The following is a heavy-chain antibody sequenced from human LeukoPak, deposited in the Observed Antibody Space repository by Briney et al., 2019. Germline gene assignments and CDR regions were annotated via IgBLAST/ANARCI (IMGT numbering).Heavy chain of an antibody. D-gene: IGHD2-2*01. Sequence: GGSLRLSCAASGFTLSSYWMSWVRQAPGKGLEWVAFIRFDGGNVGSNVYYADSVKGRFTISRDNAKNSLYLQMNSLRAEDTAVYYCASLVVVPAAMGRAFDIWGQGTMVTVSS. J-gene: IGHJ3*02. CDR3: ASLVVVPAAMGRAFDI. CDR1: GFTLSSYW. CDR2: IRFDGGNVGSNV. V-gene: IGHV3-30*02.